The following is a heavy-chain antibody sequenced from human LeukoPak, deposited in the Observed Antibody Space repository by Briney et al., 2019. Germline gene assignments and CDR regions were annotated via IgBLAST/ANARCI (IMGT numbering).Heavy chain of an antibody. CDR2: IYHSGST. J-gene: IGHJ5*02. Sequence: KTSETLSLTCAVSGGSISSGGYSWSWIRQPPGKGLEWIGYIYHSGSTYYNPSLKSRVTISVDRSKNQFSLKLSSVTAADTGVYYCARALGETVLEPKGWFDPWGQGTLVTVSS. V-gene: IGHV4-30-2*01. D-gene: IGHD3-16*01. CDR3: ARALGETVLEPKGWFDP. CDR1: GGSISSGGYS.